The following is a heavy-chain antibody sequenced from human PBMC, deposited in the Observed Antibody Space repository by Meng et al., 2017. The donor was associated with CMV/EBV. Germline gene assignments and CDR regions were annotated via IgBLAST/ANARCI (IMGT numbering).Heavy chain of an antibody. CDR3: ARYPPKELELQGFDP. V-gene: IGHV4-61*01. J-gene: IGHJ5*02. CDR2: IYYSGST. CDR1: GGSVSSGSYY. Sequence: GSLRLSCTVSGGSVSSGSYYWSWIRQPPGKGLEWIGYIYYSGSTNYNPSLKSRVTISVDTSKNQFSLKLSSATAADTAVYYCARYPPKELELQGFDPWGQGTLVTVSS. D-gene: IGHD1-7*01.